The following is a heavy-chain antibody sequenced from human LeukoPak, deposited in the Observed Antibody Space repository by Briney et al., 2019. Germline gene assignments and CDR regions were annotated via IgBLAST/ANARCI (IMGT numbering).Heavy chain of an antibody. V-gene: IGHV3-9*01. CDR3: AKAMGGATSSWSAFDI. Sequence: GGSLRLSCAASGFTFDDYAMHWARQAPGKGLEWVSGISWNSGSIGYADSVKGRFTISRDNAKNSLYLQMNSLRAEDTALYYCAKAMGGATSSWSAFDIWGQGTMVTVSS. CDR2: ISWNSGSI. D-gene: IGHD6-13*01. CDR1: GFTFDDYA. J-gene: IGHJ3*02.